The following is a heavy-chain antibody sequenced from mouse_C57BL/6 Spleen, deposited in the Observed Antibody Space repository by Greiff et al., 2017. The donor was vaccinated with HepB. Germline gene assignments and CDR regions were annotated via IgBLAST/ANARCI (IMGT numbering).Heavy chain of an antibody. Sequence: QVQLQQSGPELVKPGASVKISCKASGYAFSSSWMNWVKQRPGKGLEWIGRIYPGDGDTNYNGKFKGKATLTADKSSSTAYIQLSSLTSEDSAVYFCARANYGSSPYWYFDVWGTGTTVTVSS. CDR2: IYPGDGDT. CDR3: ARANYGSSPYWYFDV. V-gene: IGHV1-82*01. J-gene: IGHJ1*03. D-gene: IGHD1-1*01. CDR1: GYAFSSSW.